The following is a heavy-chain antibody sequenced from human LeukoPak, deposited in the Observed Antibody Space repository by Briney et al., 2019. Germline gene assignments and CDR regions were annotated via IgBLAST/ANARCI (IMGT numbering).Heavy chain of an antibody. CDR1: GGSISTYY. CDR3: ARVSVLRYFDWTNDAFDI. D-gene: IGHD3-9*01. V-gene: IGHV4-59*12. Sequence: SEALSLTCTVSGGSISTYYWSWIRQPPGKGLEWIGEIYHSGSTNYNPSLKSRVTISVDKSKNQFSLKLSSVTAADTAVYYCARVSVLRYFDWTNDAFDIWGQGTMVTVSS. J-gene: IGHJ3*02. CDR2: IYHSGST.